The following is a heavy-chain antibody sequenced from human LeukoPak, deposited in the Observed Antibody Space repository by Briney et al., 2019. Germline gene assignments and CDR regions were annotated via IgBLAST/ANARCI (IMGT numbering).Heavy chain of an antibody. D-gene: IGHD3-10*01. CDR3: ARVYYYGSGSYDFDY. CDR2: INPNSGGT. J-gene: IGHJ4*02. CDR1: GYTFTGYY. Sequence: ASVKVSCKASGYTFTGYYMHWVRQASGQGLEWMGWINPNSGGTNYAQKFQGRVTMTRDTSISTAYMELSRLRSDDTAVYYCARVYYYGSGSYDFDYWGQGTLVTVSS. V-gene: IGHV1-2*02.